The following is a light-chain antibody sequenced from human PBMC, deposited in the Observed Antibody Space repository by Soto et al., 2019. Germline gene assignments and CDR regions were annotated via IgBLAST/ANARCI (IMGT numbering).Light chain of an antibody. CDR3: SSYTSSSTYV. V-gene: IGLV2-14*01. CDR2: DVT. CDR1: RSEVGGYNY. Sequence: QSALTQPASVSGSPGQSITISCTGTRSEVGGYNYVYWHQQHPGKAPKLMIYDVTNRPSGVSDRFSGSKSGNTASLTIFGLQAEDEADYYCSSYTSSSTYVFGAGTKVTVL. J-gene: IGLJ1*01.